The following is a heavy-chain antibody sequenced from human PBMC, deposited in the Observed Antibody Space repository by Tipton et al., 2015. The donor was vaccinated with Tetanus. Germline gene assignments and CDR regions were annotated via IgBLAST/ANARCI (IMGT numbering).Heavy chain of an antibody. CDR2: ISNSGST. D-gene: IGHD3-10*01. CDR1: GGSISSDGAY. V-gene: IGHV4-31*03. Sequence: TLSLTCTVSGGSISSDGAYWSWIRQHPGAGLEWIGYISNSGSTYYNPSLKSRVTISVDTSQKQISLKVNSVTAADTAVYYCARDRGVRGGYYYYHGMDVWGQGTTVTVSS. CDR3: ARDRGVRGGYYYYHGMDV. J-gene: IGHJ6*02.